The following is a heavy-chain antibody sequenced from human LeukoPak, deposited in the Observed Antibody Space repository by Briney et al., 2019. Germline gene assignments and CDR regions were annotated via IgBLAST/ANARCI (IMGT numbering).Heavy chain of an antibody. J-gene: IGHJ4*02. CDR3: VREGEGPLSKDFDY. V-gene: IGHV1-2*02. CDR1: GFTFTDHY. CDR2: IGPHSTFT. D-gene: IGHD2/OR15-2a*01. Sequence: ASMKVSCKSSGFTFTDHYIHWVRQGPGQGLEWMGYIGPHSTFTSSPQEFQGRVTMTRDASTSTAYMELTRLTSDDTAVYYCVREGEGPLSKDFDYWGQGTLVSVSS.